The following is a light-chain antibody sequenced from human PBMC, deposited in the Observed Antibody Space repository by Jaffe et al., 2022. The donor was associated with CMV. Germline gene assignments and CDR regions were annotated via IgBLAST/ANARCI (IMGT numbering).Light chain of an antibody. CDR3: AAWDDSLSAWV. CDR1: SSNIGINT. V-gene: IGLV1-44*01. J-gene: IGLJ3*02. CDR2: SSY. Sequence: QSVLTQPPSTSGTPGQRVTISCSGSSSNIGINTVTWYQQVPRAAPTLLIYSSYQRPSGVPDRFSGSKSGTSASLAISGLQSEDEADYYCAAWDDSLSAWVFGGGTHLTVL.